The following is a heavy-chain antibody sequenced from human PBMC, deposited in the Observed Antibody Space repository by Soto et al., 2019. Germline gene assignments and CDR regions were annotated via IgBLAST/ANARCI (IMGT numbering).Heavy chain of an antibody. J-gene: IGHJ6*02. V-gene: IGHV3-23*01. Sequence: EVQLLESGGGVVQLGGSLRVSCEVSGFTLSSYAMSWVRQAPGKGLEWVSAISGSGSKTYYAASVKGRFTISRDNSENTVYLQLNSVRVEDTAVYYCAREVVLGGTNFYYYGLGVWGRGTTVTVSS. CDR2: ISGSGSKT. D-gene: IGHD3-10*01. CDR1: GFTLSSYA. CDR3: AREVVLGGTNFYYYGLGV.